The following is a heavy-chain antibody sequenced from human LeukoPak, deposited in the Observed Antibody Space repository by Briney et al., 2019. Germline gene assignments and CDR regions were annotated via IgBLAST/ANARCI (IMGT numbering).Heavy chain of an antibody. CDR1: GGSISSYY. D-gene: IGHD6-19*01. CDR3: ARAVAANNWFDP. Sequence: SGTLSLTCTVSGGSISSYYWSWIRQPPGKGLEWIGNIYYSGSTNYNPSLKSRVTISVDTTKNQFSLKLSSVTAADTAVYYCARAVAANNWFDPWGQGTLVTVSS. CDR2: IYYSGST. J-gene: IGHJ5*02. V-gene: IGHV4-59*01.